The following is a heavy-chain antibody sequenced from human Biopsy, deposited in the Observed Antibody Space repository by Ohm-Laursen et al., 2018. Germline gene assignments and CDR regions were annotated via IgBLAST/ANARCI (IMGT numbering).Heavy chain of an antibody. CDR2: IYSNGNT. CDR1: GGSIGSGY. Sequence: SETLSLTCAVSGGSIGSGYWSWVRQPAGKGLEWIGRIYSNGNTNYNPSLKSRVSMSVDTSKNHFSLNLTSVTAADTAVYYCARDEGLLRAFDIWGQGTLGTVSS. CDR3: ARDEGLLRAFDI. J-gene: IGHJ3*02. V-gene: IGHV4-4*07. D-gene: IGHD1-26*01.